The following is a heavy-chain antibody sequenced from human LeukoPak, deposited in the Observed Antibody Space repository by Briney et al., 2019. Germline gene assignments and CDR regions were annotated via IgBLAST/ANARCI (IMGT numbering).Heavy chain of an antibody. CDR1: GYTFTSYG. J-gene: IGHJ4*02. CDR2: ISAYNGNT. CDR3: ARRPPVGASGYFDY. D-gene: IGHD1-26*01. V-gene: IGHV1-18*01. Sequence: ASVKVSCKASGYTFTSYGISWVRQAPGQGLEWMGWISAYNGNTNYAQKLQGRVTMTTDTSTSTAYMELRGLRSDDTAVYYCARRPPVGASGYFDYWGQGTLVTVSS.